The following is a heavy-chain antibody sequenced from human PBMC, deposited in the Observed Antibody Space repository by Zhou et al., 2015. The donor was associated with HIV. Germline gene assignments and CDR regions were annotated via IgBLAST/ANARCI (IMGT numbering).Heavy chain of an antibody. CDR3: ARWGDYCSSTSCPHDRVYGMDV. J-gene: IGHJ6*02. CDR1: GGTFSSYA. D-gene: IGHD2-2*01. V-gene: IGHV1-69*01. Sequence: QVQLVQSGAEVKKPGSSVKVSCKASGGTFSSYAISWVRQAPGQGLEWMGGIIPIFGTANYAQKFQGRVTITADESTSTAYMELSSLRSEDTAVYYCARWGDYCSSTSCPHDRVYGMDVWGQGP. CDR2: IIPIFGTA.